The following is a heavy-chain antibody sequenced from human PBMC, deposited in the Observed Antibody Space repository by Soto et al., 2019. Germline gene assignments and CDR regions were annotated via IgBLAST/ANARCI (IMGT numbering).Heavy chain of an antibody. CDR1: GYTFTNNV. D-gene: IGHD1-7*01. V-gene: IGHV1-3*04. CDR2: IHTAKGNT. CDR3: ARDPIWTYTWNYARLNSVDP. Sequence: QVQLVQSATEVKKPGASVKISCKASGYTFTNNVIHWLRQAPGQTLEWMGWIHTAKGNTKYSQKFEARVTLTRDTAASTAYMELNSLRSDVTAVYYCARDPIWTYTWNYARLNSVDPWGQGTLVTVSS. J-gene: IGHJ5*02.